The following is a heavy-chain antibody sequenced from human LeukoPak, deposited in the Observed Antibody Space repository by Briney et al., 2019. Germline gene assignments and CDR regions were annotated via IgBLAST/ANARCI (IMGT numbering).Heavy chain of an antibody. Sequence: ASVKVSCKASGYTFTSYGISWVRQPPGQGLEGMGWISAYNGNTNYAQNLQGRVTMTTDTSTSTAYMDLRSLRSDDTAVYYCARQGYSGHPQGAADYWGQGTLVTVSS. CDR2: ISAYNGNT. CDR3: ARQGYSGHPQGAADY. CDR1: GYTFTSYG. J-gene: IGHJ4*02. V-gene: IGHV1-18*01. D-gene: IGHD4-23*01.